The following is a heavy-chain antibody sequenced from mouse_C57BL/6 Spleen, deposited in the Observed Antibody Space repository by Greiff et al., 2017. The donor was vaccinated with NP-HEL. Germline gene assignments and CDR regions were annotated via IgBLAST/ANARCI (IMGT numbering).Heavy chain of an antibody. J-gene: IGHJ4*01. CDR3: ARGGVRAIDY. Sequence: QVQLQQPGAELVRPGSSVKLSCKASGYTFTSYWMDWVKQRPGQGLEWIGNIYPSDSETHYNQKFKDKATLTVDKSSSTAYMQLSSLTSEDAAVYYCARGGVRAIDYWGQGTSVTVSS. V-gene: IGHV1-61*01. CDR1: GYTFTSYW. CDR2: IYPSDSET.